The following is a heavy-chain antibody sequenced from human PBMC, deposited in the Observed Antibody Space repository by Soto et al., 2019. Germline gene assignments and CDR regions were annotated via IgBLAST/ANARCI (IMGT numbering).Heavy chain of an antibody. CDR2: INGGGGTT. CDR3: AKVVCTSNCYDY. J-gene: IGHJ4*02. D-gene: IGHD2-2*01. CDR1: GFTFSSYA. V-gene: IGHV3-23*01. Sequence: PGESLKISCTASGFTFSSYAMSWVRQAPGKGLEWVSSINGGGGTTNYADSVKGRFTISRDNSKNTLYLQMNSLRAEDTAVYFCAKVVCTSNCYDYWGQGTLVTVSS.